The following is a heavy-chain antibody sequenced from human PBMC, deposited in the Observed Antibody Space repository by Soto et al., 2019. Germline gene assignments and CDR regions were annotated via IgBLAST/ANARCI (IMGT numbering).Heavy chain of an antibody. V-gene: IGHV1-18*01. Sequence: ASVKVSCKASGYTFTSYGISWVRQAPGQGLEWMGWISAYNGNTNYAQKLQGRVTMTTDTSTSTAYMELRSLRSDDTAVYYCARVRTIWFGETTSAEYFQHWGHGTLVTVSS. J-gene: IGHJ1*01. CDR1: GYTFTSYG. CDR3: ARVRTIWFGETTSAEYFQH. D-gene: IGHD3-10*01. CDR2: ISAYNGNT.